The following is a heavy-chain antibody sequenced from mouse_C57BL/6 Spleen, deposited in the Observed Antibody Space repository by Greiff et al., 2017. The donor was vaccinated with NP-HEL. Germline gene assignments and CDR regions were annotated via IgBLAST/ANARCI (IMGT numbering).Heavy chain of an antibody. CDR2: ISSGGSYT. Sequence: EVMLVESGGDLVKPGGSLKLSCAASGFTFSSYGMSWVRQTPDKRLEWVATISSGGSYTYYPDSVKGRFTISRDNAKNTLYLQMSSLKSEDTAMYYCARHPGSGYFDVWGTGTTVTVSS. V-gene: IGHV5-6*01. CDR3: ARHPGSGYFDV. D-gene: IGHD1-1*01. J-gene: IGHJ1*03. CDR1: GFTFSSYG.